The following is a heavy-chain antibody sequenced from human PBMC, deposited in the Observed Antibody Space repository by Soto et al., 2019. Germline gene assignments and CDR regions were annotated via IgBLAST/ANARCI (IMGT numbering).Heavy chain of an antibody. CDR3: ARDPRYCSGGSCLTNYYYYYMDV. D-gene: IGHD2-15*01. CDR2: ISSSSSYI. V-gene: IGHV3-21*01. J-gene: IGHJ6*03. Sequence: GESLKISCAASGFTFSSYSMNWVRQAPGKGLEWVSSISSSSSYIYYADSVKGRFTISRDNAKNSLYLQMNSLRAEDTAVYYCARDPRYCSGGSCLTNYYYYYMDVWGKGTTVTVSS. CDR1: GFTFSSYS.